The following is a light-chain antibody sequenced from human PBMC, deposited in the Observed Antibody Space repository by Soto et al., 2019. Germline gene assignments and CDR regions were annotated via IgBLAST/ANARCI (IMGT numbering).Light chain of an antibody. J-gene: IGKJ4*01. CDR1: QSVSSR. V-gene: IGKV3-15*01. CDR2: NAS. Sequence: IVMTQSPATLSVSPGERATLSCRASQSVSSRLAWYQQKPGQGPRLVIYNASTRATGITPRFSGSVSGTDFTLTISSLQSEDFAIYFCQQYKDWPPITFGGGTKVEIK. CDR3: QQYKDWPPIT.